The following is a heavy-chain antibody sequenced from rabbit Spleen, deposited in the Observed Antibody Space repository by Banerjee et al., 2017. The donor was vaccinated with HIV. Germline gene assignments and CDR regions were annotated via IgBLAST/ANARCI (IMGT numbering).Heavy chain of an antibody. V-gene: IGHV1S40*01. CDR3: ARDTSSSFSSYGMDL. CDR1: GFDFTSTYY. J-gene: IGHJ6*01. Sequence: QSLEESGGDLVKPGASLTLTCKASGFDFTSTYYMCWVRQAPGKGLEWIACINAATGKPVYATWAKGRFTCSKTSSTTVTLQMTRLTAADTATYFCARDTSSSFSSYGMDLWGPGTLVTVS. CDR2: INAATGKP. D-gene: IGHD1-1*01.